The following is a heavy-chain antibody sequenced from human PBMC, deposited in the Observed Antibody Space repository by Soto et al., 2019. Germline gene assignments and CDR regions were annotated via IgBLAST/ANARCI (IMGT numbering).Heavy chain of an antibody. J-gene: IGHJ5*02. Sequence: QVQLQQWGAVLLKPSETLSLSCAVYGGYFNDNYYTWFRQPPGKGLEWIGEISRSGTTKYIPSLKSRASMSFDTSKTQVSLKVTSVTAADTAVYYCATSLWFGTQVELWGQGALVTVSS. CDR2: ISRSGTT. CDR3: ATSLWFGTQVEL. V-gene: IGHV4-34*01. CDR1: GGYFNDNY. D-gene: IGHD3-10*01.